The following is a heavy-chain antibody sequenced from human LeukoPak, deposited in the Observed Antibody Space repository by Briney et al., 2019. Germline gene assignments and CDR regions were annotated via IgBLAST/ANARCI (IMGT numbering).Heavy chain of an antibody. V-gene: IGHV1-2*02. CDR2: INPNSGGT. Sequence: ASVKVSCKASGYTFTGYYMHWVRQAPGQGLEWMGWINPNSGGTNYAQKFQGRVTMTRDKSISTAYMELSRLRSDDTAVYYCARAPGYCSSTSCQSRIWFDPWGQGTLVTVSS. J-gene: IGHJ5*02. D-gene: IGHD2-2*01. CDR3: ARAPGYCSSTSCQSRIWFDP. CDR1: GYTFTGYY.